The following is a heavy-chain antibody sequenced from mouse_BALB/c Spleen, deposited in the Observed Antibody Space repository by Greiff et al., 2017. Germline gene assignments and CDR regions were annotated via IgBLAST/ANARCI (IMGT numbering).Heavy chain of an antibody. CDR2: IDPENGDT. D-gene: IGHD1-2*01. Sequence: EVQLQQSGAELVRSGASVKLSCTASGFNIKDYYMHWVKQRPEQGLEWIGWIDPENGDTEYAPKFQGKATMTADTSSNTAYLQLSSLTSEDTAVYYCAITTANPYYYAMDYWGQGTSVTVSS. J-gene: IGHJ4*01. CDR3: AITTANPYYYAMDY. V-gene: IGHV14-4*02. CDR1: GFNIKDYY.